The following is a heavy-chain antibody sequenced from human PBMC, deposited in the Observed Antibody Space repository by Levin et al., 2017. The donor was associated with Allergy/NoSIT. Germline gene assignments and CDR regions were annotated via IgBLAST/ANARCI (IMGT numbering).Heavy chain of an antibody. CDR2: VFYTGRT. CDR3: ARHRESRLGASVP. Sequence: SETLSLTCSVSNGSINGSNYHWGWIRQTPGKTLQWIGSVFYTGRTYSNPSLRSRVTISVDPAKNQFSLKVRSVNAGDTDTYYCARHRESRLGASVPWGQGILVTVSP. V-gene: IGHV4-39*01. CDR1: NGSINGSNYH. D-gene: IGHD3-10*01. J-gene: IGHJ5*02.